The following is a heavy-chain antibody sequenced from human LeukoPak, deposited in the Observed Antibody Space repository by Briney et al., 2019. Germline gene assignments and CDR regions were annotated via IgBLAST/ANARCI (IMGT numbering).Heavy chain of an antibody. Sequence: PSETLSLTCTVSGGSISSYYWSWIRQPPGKGLEWIGYIYYSGSTNYNPSLKSRVTLSVDTSKNQFSLKLSSVTAADTAVYYCAATDYGDYGYPFDIWGQGTMVTVSS. J-gene: IGHJ3*02. CDR1: GGSISSYY. V-gene: IGHV4-59*08. CDR2: IYYSGST. CDR3: AATDYGDYGYPFDI. D-gene: IGHD4-17*01.